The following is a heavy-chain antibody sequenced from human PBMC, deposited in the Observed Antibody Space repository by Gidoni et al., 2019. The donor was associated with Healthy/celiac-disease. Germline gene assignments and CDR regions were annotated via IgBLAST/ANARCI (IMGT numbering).Heavy chain of an antibody. J-gene: IGHJ4*02. V-gene: IGHV4-31*03. CDR3: ARAPVLLWFRELLYFDY. CDR1: GGSISCGGYY. D-gene: IGHD3-10*01. CDR2: IYYSGST. Sequence: QVQLQESGPGLVKPSQTLSLTCTVSGGSISCGGYYWSWIRQHPGKGLEWIGYIYYSGSTYYNPSLKSRVTISVDTSKNQFSLKLSSVTAADTAMYYCARAPVLLWFRELLYFDYWGQGTLVTVSS.